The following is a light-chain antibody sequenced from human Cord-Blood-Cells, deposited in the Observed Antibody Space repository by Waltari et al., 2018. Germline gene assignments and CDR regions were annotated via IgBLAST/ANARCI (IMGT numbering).Light chain of an antibody. CDR1: SSTIGNSY. V-gene: IGLV1-51*01. J-gene: IGLJ2*01. CDR3: GTWDSSLSVV. Sequence: VLMQPPSVPAAPGHTVTITCYGSSSTIGNSYVSWYQQLPGTATKLLIYDNNKRPSGIPDRFSGSKSGTSATLGITGLQTGDEADYYCGTWDSSLSVVFGGGTKLTVL. CDR2: DNN.